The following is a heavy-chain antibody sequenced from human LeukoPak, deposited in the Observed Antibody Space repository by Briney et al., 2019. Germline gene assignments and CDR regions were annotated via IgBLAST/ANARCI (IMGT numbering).Heavy chain of an antibody. Sequence: SVKVSCKASGGTFSSYAISWVRQAPGQGLEWMGGIIPIFGTANYAQRFQGRVTITADKSTSTAYMELSSLRSEDTAVYYCARDSGADIVVVPAASDYWGQGTLVTVSS. CDR2: IIPIFGTA. CDR3: ARDSGADIVVVPAASDY. J-gene: IGHJ4*02. D-gene: IGHD2-2*01. CDR1: GGTFSSYA. V-gene: IGHV1-69*06.